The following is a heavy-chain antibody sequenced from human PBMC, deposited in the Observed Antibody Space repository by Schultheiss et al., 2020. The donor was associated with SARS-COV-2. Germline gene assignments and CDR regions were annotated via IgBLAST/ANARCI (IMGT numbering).Heavy chain of an antibody. D-gene: IGHD3-3*01. Sequence: GGSLRLSCAASGFTFSSYAMSWVRQAPGKGLEWVSTISGDGGRTYYADSVKGRFTISRDNSKATLYVQMSSLRAVDTAVYYCAKDSSEFLEWLGLRWFDPWGQGTLVTVSS. CDR1: GFTFSSYA. CDR2: ISGDGGRT. J-gene: IGHJ5*02. CDR3: AKDSSEFLEWLGLRWFDP. V-gene: IGHV3-23*01.